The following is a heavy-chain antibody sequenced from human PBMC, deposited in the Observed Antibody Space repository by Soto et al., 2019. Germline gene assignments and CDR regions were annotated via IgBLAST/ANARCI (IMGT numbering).Heavy chain of an antibody. D-gene: IGHD3-3*01. J-gene: IGHJ5*02. CDR2: MYYSGTT. Sequence: PSETLSLTCTVSGGSISSSSYYWGWIRQPPGKGLEWIGSMYYSGTTYYNPSLKSRVTISVDTSKNQLSLKLSSVTAADTAVYFCARQRLFAVVIHWFDPWGQGTLVTVSS. CDR1: GGSISSSSYY. V-gene: IGHV4-39*01. CDR3: ARQRLFAVVIHWFDP.